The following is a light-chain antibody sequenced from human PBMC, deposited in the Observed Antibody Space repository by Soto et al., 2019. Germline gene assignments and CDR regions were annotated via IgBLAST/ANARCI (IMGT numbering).Light chain of an antibody. CDR3: QQRSNSWT. CDR1: QSVSSY. V-gene: IGKV3-11*01. Sequence: IVVTQSPATLSLSPGERATLSCRASQSVSSYLAWYQQKPGQAPRLLIYDASNRATGIPARFSGSGSGTDFTLTISSLEPEDFAVYYCQQRSNSWTFGQGTKVEIK. J-gene: IGKJ1*01. CDR2: DAS.